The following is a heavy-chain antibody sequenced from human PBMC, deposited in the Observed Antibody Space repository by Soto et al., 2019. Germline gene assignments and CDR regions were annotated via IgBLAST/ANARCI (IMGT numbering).Heavy chain of an antibody. CDR1: GFTFSSYG. Sequence: PGGSLRLSCAASGFTFSSYGMHWVRQAPGKGLEWVAVIWYDGSNKYYADSVKGRFTISRDNSKNTLYLQMNSLRAEDTAVYYCASVGCSGGSCYSYYYGMDVWGQGTTVTVSS. J-gene: IGHJ6*02. CDR2: IWYDGSNK. V-gene: IGHV3-33*01. D-gene: IGHD2-15*01. CDR3: ASVGCSGGSCYSYYYGMDV.